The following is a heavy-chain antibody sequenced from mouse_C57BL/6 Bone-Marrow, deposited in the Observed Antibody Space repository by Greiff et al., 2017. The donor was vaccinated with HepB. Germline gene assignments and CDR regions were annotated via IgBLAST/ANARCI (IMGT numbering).Heavy chain of an antibody. J-gene: IGHJ2*01. Sequence: VHLVESGPGLVAPSQSLSITCTVSGFSLTSYGVDWVRQSPEKGLEWLGVIWGVGSTNYNSALKSRLSISKDNSKSQVFLKMNSLQTDDTAMYYCASYYGSPYYFDYWGQGTTLTVSS. CDR2: IWGVGST. D-gene: IGHD1-1*01. V-gene: IGHV2-6*01. CDR3: ASYYGSPYYFDY. CDR1: GFSLTSYG.